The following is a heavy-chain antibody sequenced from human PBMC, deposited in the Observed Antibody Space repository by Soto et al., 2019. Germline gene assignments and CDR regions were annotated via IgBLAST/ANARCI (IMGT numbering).Heavy chain of an antibody. D-gene: IGHD5-18*01. CDR3: ARDRLMATAGTARHYFGLDV. J-gene: IGHJ6*02. V-gene: IGHV4-31*03. Sequence: QVQLQESGPGLVKPSQTLSLTCTVSGGSIRSGGYYWSWVRQNPRKGLEWIGNIYYSGNTYYNPSLKRRLTISVDTSKNQFSRNLSSVTAADTAVYYCARDRLMATAGTARHYFGLDVWGQGTTVTVSS. CDR1: GGSIRSGGYY. CDR2: IYYSGNT.